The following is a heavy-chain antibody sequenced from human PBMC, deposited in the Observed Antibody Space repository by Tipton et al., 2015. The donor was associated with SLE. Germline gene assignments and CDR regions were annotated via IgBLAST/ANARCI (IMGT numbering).Heavy chain of an antibody. CDR3: ARETSGNWYYFDH. CDR1: GDSVSSTIAT. J-gene: IGHJ4*02. D-gene: IGHD1-1*01. Sequence: GLGKPSQTLSVTCAISGDSVSSTIATWNWIRQSPSRGLEWQGRTYYRSKWYNDYAVSVKSRMTINPDTSKNQFSLQLNSVTPEDTAVYYCARETSGNWYYFDHCGQGTLVTVSS. V-gene: IGHV6-1*01. CDR2: TYYRSKWYN.